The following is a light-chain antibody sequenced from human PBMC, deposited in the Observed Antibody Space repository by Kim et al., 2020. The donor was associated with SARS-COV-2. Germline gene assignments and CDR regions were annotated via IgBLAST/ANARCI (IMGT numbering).Light chain of an antibody. CDR1: SSDVGGFNY. Sequence: GQSRTISCTGTSSDVGGFNYVSWYQQYPGESPKLMIYEVTKRPSGVPDRFSGSKSGNTASLTVSGLQAEDEADYYCSSYAGSNIWVFGGGTQLTVL. J-gene: IGLJ3*02. V-gene: IGLV2-8*01. CDR2: EVT. CDR3: SSYAGSNIWV.